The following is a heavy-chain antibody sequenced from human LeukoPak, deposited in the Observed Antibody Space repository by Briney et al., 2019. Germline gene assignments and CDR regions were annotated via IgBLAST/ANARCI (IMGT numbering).Heavy chain of an antibody. V-gene: IGHV3-23*01. D-gene: IGHD1-26*01. Sequence: GGSQRLLCAACGLTLSSYAKQGVRQSRGKAVEGGATITSSGGSTYCADSVEGRLTISSDNSKNTPYLQMTRLRAEERAVYYCGKVWAKIDYWGEGTLVTVSS. J-gene: IGHJ4*02. CDR1: GLTLSSYA. CDR2: ITSSGGST. CDR3: GKVWAKIDY.